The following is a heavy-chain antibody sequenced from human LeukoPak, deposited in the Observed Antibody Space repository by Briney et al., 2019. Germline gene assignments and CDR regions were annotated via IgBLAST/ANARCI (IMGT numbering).Heavy chain of an antibody. J-gene: IGHJ4*02. V-gene: IGHV4-31*03. Sequence: SQTLSLTCTVSGGSISSGGYYWSWIRQHPGKGLEWIGYIYYSGSTYYNPSLKSRVTISVDTSKNQFSLKLSSVTAADTAVYYCARVSREYYYDSSGYLFDYWGQGTLVTVSS. D-gene: IGHD3-22*01. CDR3: ARVSREYYYDSSGYLFDY. CDR2: IYYSGST. CDR1: GGSISSGGYY.